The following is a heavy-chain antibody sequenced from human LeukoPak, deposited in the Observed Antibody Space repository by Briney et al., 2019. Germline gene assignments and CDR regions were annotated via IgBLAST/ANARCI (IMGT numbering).Heavy chain of an antibody. J-gene: IGHJ4*02. CDR1: GFTFSSYG. CDR2: IWYDGSNK. CDR3: ARAENPPLELPDY. D-gene: IGHD1-7*01. Sequence: GRSLRLSCTASGFTFSSYGMHWVRQAPGKGLEWVAVIWYDGSNKYYADSVKGRFTISRDNSKNTLYLQMNSLRAEDTAVYYCARAENPPLELPDYWGQGTLVTVSS. V-gene: IGHV3-33*01.